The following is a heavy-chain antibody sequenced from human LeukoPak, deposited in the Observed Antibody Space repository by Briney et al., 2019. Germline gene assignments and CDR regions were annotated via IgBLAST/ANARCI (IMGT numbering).Heavy chain of an antibody. Sequence: PGGSLRLSCAASGFTSSDYSMNCVRQAPGKGLEWISYIGIDSGNTNYADSVKGRFTISGDKAKNSLYLQMNSLRVEDTAVYYCARDYKYAFDNWGRGTLVTVSS. V-gene: IGHV3-48*01. CDR3: ARDYKYAFDN. CDR2: IGIDSGNT. D-gene: IGHD5-24*01. CDR1: GFTSSDYS. J-gene: IGHJ4*02.